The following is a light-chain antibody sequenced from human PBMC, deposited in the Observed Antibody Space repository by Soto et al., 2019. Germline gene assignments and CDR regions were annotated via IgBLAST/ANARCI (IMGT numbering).Light chain of an antibody. CDR2: DAP. CDR1: QSISSY. V-gene: IGKV1-39*01. Sequence: DIQMTQSPSSLSASVGDRVTITCRASQSISSYLNWYQQKPGKGPKLLIYDAPSLQSGVQSRFSGSGSGTDFTLTISSLQPEDFATYYCQQSYSTPYTFGQGTKLEIK. J-gene: IGKJ2*01. CDR3: QQSYSTPYT.